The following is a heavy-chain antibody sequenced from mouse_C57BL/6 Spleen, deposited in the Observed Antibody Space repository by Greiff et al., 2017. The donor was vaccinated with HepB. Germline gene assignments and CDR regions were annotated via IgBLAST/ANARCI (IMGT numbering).Heavy chain of an antibody. CDR2: IDPSDSYT. V-gene: IGHV1-50*01. J-gene: IGHJ4*01. CDR1: GYTFTSYW. Sequence: LQQPGAELVKPGASVKLSCKASGYTFTSYWMQWVKQRPGQGLEWIGEIDPSDSYTNYNQKFKGKATLTVDTSSSTAYMQLSSLTSEDSAVYYCARIDRDGNYEGAMDYWGQGTSVTVSS. CDR3: ARIDRDGNYEGAMDY. D-gene: IGHD2-1*01.